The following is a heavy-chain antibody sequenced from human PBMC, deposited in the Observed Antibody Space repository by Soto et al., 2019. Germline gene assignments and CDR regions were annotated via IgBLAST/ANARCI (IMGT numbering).Heavy chain of an antibody. D-gene: IGHD2-2*01. V-gene: IGHV4-34*01. Sequence: SETLSLTCAVYGGSFSGYYWSWIRQPPGKGMEWIGEINHSGSTNYNPSLKSRVTISVDTSKNLFSLKLSSVTAADTSVYYCALGLVVPSATYYYCMDGWGKGTTVTVSS. CDR2: INHSGST. CDR1: GGSFSGYY. J-gene: IGHJ6*03. CDR3: ALGLVVPSATYYYCMDG.